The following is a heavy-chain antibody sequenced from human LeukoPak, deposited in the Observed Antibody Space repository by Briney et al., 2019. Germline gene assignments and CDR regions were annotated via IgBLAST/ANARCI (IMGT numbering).Heavy chain of an antibody. Sequence: PGGSLRLSCAASGFTFSSYSMNWVRQAPGKGLEWVSSISSSSSYIYYADSVKGRFTISRDNAKNSLYLQMDSLRVEDTAIYYCARSSYGFLDPWGQGTLVTVSS. D-gene: IGHD5-18*01. V-gene: IGHV3-21*01. CDR1: GFTFSSYS. J-gene: IGHJ5*02. CDR3: ARSSYGFLDP. CDR2: ISSSSSYI.